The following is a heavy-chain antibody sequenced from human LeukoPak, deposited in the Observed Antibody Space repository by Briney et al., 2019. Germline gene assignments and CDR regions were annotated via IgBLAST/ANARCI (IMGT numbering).Heavy chain of an antibody. D-gene: IGHD6-19*01. CDR3: ARHRKWLVRDYYYMDV. CDR1: GGSISSYY. V-gene: IGHV4-59*01. Sequence: SETLSLTCTVSGGSISSYYWSWIRQPPGKGLEWIGYIYYSGSTNYNPSLKSRVTISVDTSKNQSSLKLSSVTAADTAGYYCARHRKWLVRDYYYMDVWGKGTTVTISS. CDR2: IYYSGST. J-gene: IGHJ6*03.